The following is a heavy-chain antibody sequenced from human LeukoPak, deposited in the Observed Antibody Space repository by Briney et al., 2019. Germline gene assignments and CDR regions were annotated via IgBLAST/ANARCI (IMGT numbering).Heavy chain of an antibody. V-gene: IGHV1-2*06. J-gene: IGHJ5*02. CDR1: GYTFTGYY. CDR2: INPNSGGT. D-gene: IGHD3-3*01. CDR3: ARNRRITILIWFDP. Sequence: GASVKVSCKASGYTFTGYYMHWVRQAPGQGLEWMGRINPNSGGTNYAQKFQGRVTMTRYTSISTAYTELSRLRSDDTAVYYCARNRRITILIWFDPWGQGTLVTVSS.